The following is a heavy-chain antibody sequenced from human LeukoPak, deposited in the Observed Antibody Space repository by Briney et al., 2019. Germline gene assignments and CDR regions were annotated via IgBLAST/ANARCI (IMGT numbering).Heavy chain of an antibody. D-gene: IGHD5-12*01. CDR3: ARGTGATVKWLPDY. V-gene: IGHV3-30-3*01. Sequence: PGGSLRLSCAASGFTFSSYAMTWVRQVPGKGLEWVAVISYDGSNKYYADSVKGRFTISRDNSKNTLYLQMNSLGAEDTAVYYCARGTGATVKWLPDYWGQGTLVTVSS. CDR1: GFTFSSYA. CDR2: ISYDGSNK. J-gene: IGHJ4*02.